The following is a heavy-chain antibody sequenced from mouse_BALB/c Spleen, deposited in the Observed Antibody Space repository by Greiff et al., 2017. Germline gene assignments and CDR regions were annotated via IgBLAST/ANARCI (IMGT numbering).Heavy chain of an antibody. D-gene: IGHD1-1*01. J-gene: IGHJ2*01. CDR2: ISYSGST. V-gene: IGHV3-2*02. Sequence: EVMLVESGPGLVKPSQSLSLTCTVTGYSITSDYAWNWIRQFPGNKLEWMGYISYSGSTSYNPSLKSRISITRDTSKNQFFLQLNSVTTEDTATYYCARGMGYYGSSLYYFDYWGQGTTLTVSS. CDR3: ARGMGYYGSSLYYFDY. CDR1: GYSITSDYA.